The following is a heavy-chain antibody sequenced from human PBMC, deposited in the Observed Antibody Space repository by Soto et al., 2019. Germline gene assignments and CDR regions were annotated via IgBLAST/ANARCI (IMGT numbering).Heavy chain of an antibody. Sequence: GESLKISCMGSGYSFTSYWIGWVRQMPGKGLEWMGIIYPGDSDTRYSPSFQGQVTISADKSISTAYLQWSSLKASDTAMYYCARTYYDSDGGYYYYGMDVWGQGTTVTVSS. CDR2: IYPGDSDT. CDR3: ARTYYDSDGGYYYYGMDV. CDR1: GYSFTSYW. D-gene: IGHD3-22*01. J-gene: IGHJ6*02. V-gene: IGHV5-51*01.